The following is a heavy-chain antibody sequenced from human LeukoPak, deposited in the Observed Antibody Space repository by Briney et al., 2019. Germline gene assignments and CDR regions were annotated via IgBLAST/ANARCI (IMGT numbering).Heavy chain of an antibody. Sequence: GGFLRLSCAASGFTFSSYAMSWVRQAPGKGLEWVSAISGSGGSTYYADSVKGRFTISRDNSKNTLYLQMNSLRAEDTAVYYCANGGGYCSSTSCPSTRGWGQGTLVTVSS. CDR3: ANGGGYCSSTSCPSTRG. V-gene: IGHV3-23*01. J-gene: IGHJ4*02. CDR2: ISGSGGST. D-gene: IGHD2-2*01. CDR1: GFTFSSYA.